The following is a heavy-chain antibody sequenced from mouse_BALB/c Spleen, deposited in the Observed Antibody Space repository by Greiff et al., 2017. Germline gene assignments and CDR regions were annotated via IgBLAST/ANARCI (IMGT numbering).Heavy chain of an antibody. D-gene: IGHD3-3*01. V-gene: IGHV5-6-4*01. CDR1: GFTFSSYT. CDR3: KREGRDYYLDY. CDR2: ISSGGSYT. Sequence: EVKLMESGGGLVKPGGSLKLSCAASGFTFSSYTMSWVRQTPEKRLEWVATISSGGSYTYYPDSVKGRFTISRDNAKNTLYLQMSSLKSEDTAMYYCKREGRDYYLDYWGQGTTLTVSS. J-gene: IGHJ2*01.